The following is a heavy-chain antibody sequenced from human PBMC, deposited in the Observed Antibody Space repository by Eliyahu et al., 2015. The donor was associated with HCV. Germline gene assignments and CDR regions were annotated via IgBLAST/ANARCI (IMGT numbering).Heavy chain of an antibody. CDR2: IHYSGST. V-gene: IGHV4-59*01. CDR3: ASGGGGIAVTGTGGWFDP. CDR1: XGXIPTYS. J-gene: IGHJ5*02. D-gene: IGHD6-19*01. Sequence: QVQLQESGPGLVKPSETLSLTCTVSXGXIPTYSWSWIRQPPGKGLEWIGYIHYSGSTNYNPSLKSRVTISVDTSKNQFSLNLTSVTAADTAMYYCASGGGGIAVTGTGGWFDPWGQGTLVTVSS.